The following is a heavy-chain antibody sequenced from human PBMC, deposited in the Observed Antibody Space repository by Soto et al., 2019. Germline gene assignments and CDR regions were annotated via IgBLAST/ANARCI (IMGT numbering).Heavy chain of an antibody. CDR2: ISYDGSNK. CDR1: GFTFSSYA. Sequence: PGGSLRLSCAASGFTFSSYAMHWVRQAPGKGLEWVAVISYDGSNKYYADSVKGRFTISRDNSKNTLYLQMNSLRAEDTAVYYCARDDREYCSGGSCYLTGDYYYYGMDVWGQGTTVTVSS. J-gene: IGHJ6*02. D-gene: IGHD2-15*01. CDR3: ARDDREYCSGGSCYLTGDYYYYGMDV. V-gene: IGHV3-30-3*01.